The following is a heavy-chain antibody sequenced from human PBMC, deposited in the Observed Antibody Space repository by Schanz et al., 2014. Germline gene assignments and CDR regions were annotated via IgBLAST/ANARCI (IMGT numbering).Heavy chain of an antibody. CDR1: GFTVSSNY. V-gene: IGHV3-66*01. D-gene: IGHD6-6*01. Sequence: EVQVVESGGGLVQPGGSLRLSCAASGFTVSSNYMSWVRQAPGKGLEWVSVIYTSGSTYYADSVRGRFTFSRDNSKNTLYLQMNSLRAEDTAVYFCAKGRGGTSSEGLDQYYGMDVWGQGTTVTVSS. J-gene: IGHJ6*02. CDR2: IYTSGST. CDR3: AKGRGGTSSEGLDQYYGMDV.